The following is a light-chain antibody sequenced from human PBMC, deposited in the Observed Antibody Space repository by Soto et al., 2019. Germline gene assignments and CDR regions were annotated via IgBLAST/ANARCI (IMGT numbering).Light chain of an antibody. Sequence: IHMTQCPSSRSASVGDRCTITFRASQSISSYLNWYQQKPGKAPKLLIYAASTLQSGVPSRFSGSGSGTDFTLTITCLQSEDFATYYCQQYYSYPRTFGQGTKVDIK. J-gene: IGKJ1*01. CDR3: QQYYSYPRT. V-gene: IGKV1-39*01. CDR2: AAS. CDR1: QSISSY.